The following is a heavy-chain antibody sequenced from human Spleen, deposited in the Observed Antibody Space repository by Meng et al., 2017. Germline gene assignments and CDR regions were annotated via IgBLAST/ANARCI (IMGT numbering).Heavy chain of an antibody. V-gene: IGHV1-8*03. J-gene: IGHJ5*02. CDR1: GYSFTSYD. D-gene: IGHD3-10*01. CDR2: MNPNSGNT. CDR3: ARGDTGGNWFDP. Sequence: QVTLAQSGTEVKNNGASVKGSCKASGYSFTSYDINWVRQATGQGLEWMGWMNPNSGNTGYAQKFQDRVTITRNTSISTAYMELNSLRFEDTAVYYCARGDTGGNWFDPWGQGTLVTVSS.